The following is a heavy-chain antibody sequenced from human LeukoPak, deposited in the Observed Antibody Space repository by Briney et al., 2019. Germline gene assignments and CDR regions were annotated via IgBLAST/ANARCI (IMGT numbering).Heavy chain of an antibody. CDR3: ARGYYSGP. V-gene: IGHV3-21*01. CDR2: ITSSSTSM. J-gene: IGHJ5*02. Sequence: GGSLRLSCAASGFTFTTYSMNWVHQAPGKGLEWVSSITSSSTSMYYADSVKGRFTISRDNAKNSLYLQMNSLRAEDTAVYYCARGYYSGPWGQGTLVTVSS. D-gene: IGHD3-10*01. CDR1: GFTFTTYS.